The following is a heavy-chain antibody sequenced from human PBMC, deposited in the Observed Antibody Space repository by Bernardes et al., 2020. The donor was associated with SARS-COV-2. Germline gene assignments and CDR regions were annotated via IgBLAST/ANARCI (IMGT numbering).Heavy chain of an antibody. CDR1: GFTFSSYG. V-gene: IGHV3-33*01. Sequence: GGSLRLSCAASGFTFSSYGMHWVRQAPGKGLEWVAVIWYDGSNKYYADSVKGRFTISRDNSKNTLYLQMNSLRAEDTAVYYCARQLGEYYYGMDVWGQGTTVTVSS. CDR2: IWYDGSNK. J-gene: IGHJ6*02. CDR3: ARQLGEYYYGMDV. D-gene: IGHD3-10*01.